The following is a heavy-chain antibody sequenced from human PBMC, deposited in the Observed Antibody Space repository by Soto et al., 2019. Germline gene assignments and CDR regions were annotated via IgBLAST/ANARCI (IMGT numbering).Heavy chain of an antibody. CDR3: AGEKLYDSSGYNWFPP. V-gene: IGHV1-69*13. CDR1: GCTFSSYA. J-gene: IGHJ5*02. D-gene: IGHD3-22*01. CDR2: LIPIFGTA. Sequence: SEQVSCKASGCTFSSYALSWVRQAPGQGLEWMGGLIPIFGTANYAQKFQGRVTITADESTNTAYIELSSLRSGGPAVYYCAGEKLYDSSGYNWFPPLGQGTLVTVSS.